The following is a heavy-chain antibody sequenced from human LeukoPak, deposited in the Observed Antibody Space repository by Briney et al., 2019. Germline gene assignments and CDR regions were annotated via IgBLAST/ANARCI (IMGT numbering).Heavy chain of an antibody. Sequence: GGSLRLSCAASGFTFSDYYKTWIRQTPGKGLEWVSYISDTARTKSYADSVKGRFTISRDNAKNSLYLQMNSLRVEDTAVYYCAGVNYWNYPFWGQGTLVTVSS. V-gene: IGHV3-11*04. D-gene: IGHD1-7*01. CDR2: ISDTARTK. J-gene: IGHJ4*02. CDR3: AGVNYWNYPF. CDR1: GFTFSDYY.